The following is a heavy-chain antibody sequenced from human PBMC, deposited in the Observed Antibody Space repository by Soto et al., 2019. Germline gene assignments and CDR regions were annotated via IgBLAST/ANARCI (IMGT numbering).Heavy chain of an antibody. CDR2: ISSSNTYI. CDR1: GFTFSSYS. J-gene: IGHJ4*02. Sequence: PGGSLRLSCAASGFTFSSYSMNWVRQAPGRGLEWVSSISSSNTYIFYADSVKGRFTISRDNAKNSLYLQMNSLRAEDTAVYYCARNPGPATLTTQLDYWGQGTLVTVSS. V-gene: IGHV3-21*01. D-gene: IGHD4-4*01. CDR3: ARNPGPATLTTQLDY.